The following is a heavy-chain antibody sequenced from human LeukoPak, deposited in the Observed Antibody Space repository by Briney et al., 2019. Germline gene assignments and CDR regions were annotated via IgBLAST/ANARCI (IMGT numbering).Heavy chain of an antibody. D-gene: IGHD4-17*01. Sequence: GGSLRLSCAASGFTFSSYAMYWVRQSPGEGLEYVSAITGSGGSTYYANSVKGRFTISRDNSKNTMYNQMGSVRAEDMAVYYCARVYYGDFVFDYWGQGTLVTVSS. V-gene: IGHV3-64*01. J-gene: IGHJ4*02. CDR2: ITGSGGST. CDR1: GFTFSSYA. CDR3: ARVYYGDFVFDY.